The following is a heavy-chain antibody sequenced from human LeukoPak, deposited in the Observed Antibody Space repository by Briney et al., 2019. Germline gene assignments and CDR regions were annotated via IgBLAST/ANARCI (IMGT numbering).Heavy chain of an antibody. D-gene: IGHD6-13*01. CDR2: ISYDGSNK. CDR1: GFTFSSYA. Sequence: PGRSLRLSCAASGFTFSSYAMHWVRQAPGKGLEWVAVISYDGSNKYYADSVKGRFTICRDNSKNTLYLQMNSLRAEDTAVYYCARRASMSSWYYFDYWGQGTLVTVSS. CDR3: ARRASMSSWYYFDY. J-gene: IGHJ4*02. V-gene: IGHV3-30-3*01.